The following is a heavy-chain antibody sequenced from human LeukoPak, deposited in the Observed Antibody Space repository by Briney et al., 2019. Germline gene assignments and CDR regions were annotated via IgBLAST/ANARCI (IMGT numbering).Heavy chain of an antibody. CDR2: IYWNNDK. Sequence: SGPTLVNPTQTLTLTCTFSGFSLSTSGVGVGWIRQPPGKALEWLALIYWNNDKRYSPSLKSRLTITKDTSKNQVVLTMTNMDPVDTATYYCAHRLAAAGTYDPAFDIWGQGTMVTVSS. CDR1: GFSLSTSGVG. D-gene: IGHD6-13*01. CDR3: AHRLAAAGTYDPAFDI. J-gene: IGHJ3*02. V-gene: IGHV2-5*01.